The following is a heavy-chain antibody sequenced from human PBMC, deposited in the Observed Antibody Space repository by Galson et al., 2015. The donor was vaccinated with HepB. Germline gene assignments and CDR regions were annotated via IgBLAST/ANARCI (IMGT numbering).Heavy chain of an antibody. V-gene: IGHV4-59*01. Sequence: TLYLTCTVSRGSNNAYYWSWIRQSPGKGLEWIGHIYYRGNTNYTPSLKSRVTISRDTSKNQLSLKLRSVTAADTAVYYCAIELGSGSYFDHWGPGTLVTVSS. J-gene: IGHJ4*03. CDR3: AIELGSGSYFDH. D-gene: IGHD6-19*01. CDR2: IYYRGNT. CDR1: RGSNNAYY.